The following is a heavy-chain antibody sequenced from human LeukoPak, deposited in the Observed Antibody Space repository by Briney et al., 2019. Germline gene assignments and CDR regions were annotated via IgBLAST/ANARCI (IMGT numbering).Heavy chain of an antibody. Sequence: GGSQRLSCAASGFSFSDWSMSWVRQAPGKGLESVSYISSSSIIYYTDSVKGRFTISRDNAKNSLYLQMNSLRAEDTAVYYCARGSGGVGASLHYWGQGTRVTVSS. J-gene: IGHJ4*02. CDR2: ISSSSII. D-gene: IGHD1-26*01. V-gene: IGHV3-69-1*01. CDR1: GFSFSDWS. CDR3: ARGSGGVGASLHY.